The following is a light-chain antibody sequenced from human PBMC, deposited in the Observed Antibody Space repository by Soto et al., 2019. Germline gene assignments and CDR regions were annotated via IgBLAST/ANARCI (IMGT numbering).Light chain of an antibody. CDR3: SSYTSSSTWV. CDR2: EVS. CDR1: RSDVGGYNY. Sequence: QSVLTQPASVSGSPGQSITISCTGTRSDVGGYNYVSWYQQHPGKAPKLMIYEVSNRPSGVSNRFSGSKSGNTASLTISGLQAEDEADYYGSSYTSSSTWVFGGGTKVTVL. J-gene: IGLJ3*02. V-gene: IGLV2-14*01.